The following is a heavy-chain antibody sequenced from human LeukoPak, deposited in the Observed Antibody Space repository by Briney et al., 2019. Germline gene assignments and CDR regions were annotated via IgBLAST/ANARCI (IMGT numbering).Heavy chain of an antibody. J-gene: IGHJ4*02. D-gene: IGHD1-14*01. CDR3: ARGPSITTVSYFQY. CDR2: ISYDGSNT. Sequence: GGSLRLSCAASGFTFSSYVMRWVRQAPGKGLEWVAVISYDGSNTNYGDSVKGQFTISRDNLKNTLYLQMNSLRAEDTALYYCARGPSITTVSYFQYWGQGTLVTVSS. V-gene: IGHV3-30*01. CDR1: GFTFSSYV.